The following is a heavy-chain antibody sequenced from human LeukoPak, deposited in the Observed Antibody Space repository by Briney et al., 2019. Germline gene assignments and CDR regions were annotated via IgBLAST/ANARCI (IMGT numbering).Heavy chain of an antibody. Sequence: GGSLRLSCAASGFTFSNYWMNWVRQAPGKGLEWVANIKEDGSQKYYVDSVKGRFTISRDNAKNSLYLQMNSLRAEDTAVYYCARNMPFNWNGDYWGQGTLVTVSS. CDR1: GFTFSNYW. V-gene: IGHV3-7*01. CDR3: ARNMPFNWNGDY. CDR2: IKEDGSQK. J-gene: IGHJ4*02. D-gene: IGHD1-1*01.